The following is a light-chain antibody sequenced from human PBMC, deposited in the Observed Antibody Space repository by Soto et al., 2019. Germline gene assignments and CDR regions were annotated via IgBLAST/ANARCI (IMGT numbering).Light chain of an antibody. CDR2: DAS. CDR1: QSVSSY. J-gene: IGKJ1*01. V-gene: IGKV3-11*01. CDR3: QQRSKWART. Sequence: EIVLTQSPATLSLSPGERAILSCRASQSVSSYLAWYQQKPGQAPRLLIFDASNRATGIPARFSGSGSGTDFALTISSLEAEDLGVYYCQQRSKWARTFGQGTKVEIK.